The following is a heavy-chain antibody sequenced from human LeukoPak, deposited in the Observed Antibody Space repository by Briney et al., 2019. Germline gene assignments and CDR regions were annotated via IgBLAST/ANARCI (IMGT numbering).Heavy chain of an antibody. CDR3: ARDLSYGSGEF. CDR2: IRFDGSEK. CDR1: GFTFSSYG. V-gene: IGHV3-30*02. D-gene: IGHD3-10*01. J-gene: IGHJ4*02. Sequence: GGSLRLSCVASGFTFSSYGMHWVRLAPGKGPEWVSFIRFDGSEKKYAESVRGRFTISRDNAKNSLYPQMNSLRAEDTAVYFCARDLSYGSGEFWGQGTLVTVSS.